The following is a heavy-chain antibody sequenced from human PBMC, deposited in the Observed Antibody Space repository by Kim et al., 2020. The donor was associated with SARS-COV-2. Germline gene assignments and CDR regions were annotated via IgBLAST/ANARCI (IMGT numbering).Heavy chain of an antibody. Sequence: VKGRFTTSRDNSKNTLYLQMHSLRAEDTAVYYCAKDFSTSGSYYKGGFDYWGQGTLVTVSS. J-gene: IGHJ4*02. V-gene: IGHV3-23*03. CDR3: AKDFSTSGSYYKGGFDY. D-gene: IGHD1-26*01.